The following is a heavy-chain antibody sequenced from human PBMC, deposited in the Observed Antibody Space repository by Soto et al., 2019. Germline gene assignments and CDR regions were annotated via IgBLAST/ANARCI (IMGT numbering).Heavy chain of an antibody. V-gene: IGHV4-34*01. J-gene: IGHJ6*02. CDR2: INHSGST. CDR3: ARSPRIVVVGMDV. CDR1: GGSFSGYY. D-gene: IGHD3-22*01. Sequence: SETLSLTCAVYGGSFSGYYWTWIRQPPGTGLEWIGEINHSGSTNYNPSLKSRVTISVDTSKNQFSLKLSSVTAADTAVYYCARSPRIVVVGMDVWGQGTTVTVSS.